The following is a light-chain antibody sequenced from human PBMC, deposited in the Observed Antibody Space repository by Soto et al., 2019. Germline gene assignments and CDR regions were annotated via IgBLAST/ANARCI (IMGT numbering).Light chain of an antibody. J-gene: IGKJ5*01. V-gene: IGKV1-27*01. Sequence: DIQMTQSPSSLSASVGDRVTITCRASQGISNYLAWYQQKPGKVPKLLIYAASTLQSGVPSRFSGSRSGTDCTLTISSLQPEDVATYYCQKYNSAPCTFGQGTRLEIK. CDR2: AAS. CDR3: QKYNSAPCT. CDR1: QGISNY.